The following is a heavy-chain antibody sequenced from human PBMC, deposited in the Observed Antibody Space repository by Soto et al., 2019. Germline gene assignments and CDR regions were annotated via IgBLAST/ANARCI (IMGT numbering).Heavy chain of an antibody. V-gene: IGHV1-69*13. CDR3: ARGNWNYVFLDY. D-gene: IGHD1-7*01. J-gene: IGHJ4*02. Sequence: SVEVSCKASGGTFSSCAISWVRQAPGQGLEWMGGIIPIFGTANYAQKFQGRVTITADESTSTAYMELSSLRSEDTAVYYCARGNWNYVFLDYWGQGTLVTVSS. CDR1: GGTFSSCA. CDR2: IIPIFGTA.